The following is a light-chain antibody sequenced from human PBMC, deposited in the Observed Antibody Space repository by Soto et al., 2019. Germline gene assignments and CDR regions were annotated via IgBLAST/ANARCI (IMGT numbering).Light chain of an antibody. CDR1: QSLLHSNGYKY. J-gene: IGKJ1*01. CDR3: MQALQTPLT. V-gene: IGKV2-28*01. Sequence: DIVMTQSPLSLPVTPGEPASISCRSSQSLLHSNGYKYLDWYLQKPGQSPQLLIYLGSNRASGVPDRFSGSGSGTDCTLKISRVEAEDVGVYYCMQALQTPLTFGQGTKVEIK. CDR2: LGS.